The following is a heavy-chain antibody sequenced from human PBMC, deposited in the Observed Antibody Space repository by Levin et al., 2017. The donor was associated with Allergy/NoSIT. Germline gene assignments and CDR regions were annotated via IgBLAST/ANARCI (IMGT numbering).Heavy chain of an antibody. D-gene: IGHD3-22*01. CDR1: GFTFSSYG. CDR3: ARTFYDSSGYPIDAFDI. CDR2: IWYDGSNK. V-gene: IGHV3-33*01. J-gene: IGHJ3*02. Sequence: PGGSLRLSCAASGFTFSSYGMHWVRQAPGKGLEWVAVIWYDGSNKYYADSVKGRFTISRDNSKNTLYLQMNSLRAEDTAVYYCARTFYDSSGYPIDAFDIWGQGTMVTVSS.